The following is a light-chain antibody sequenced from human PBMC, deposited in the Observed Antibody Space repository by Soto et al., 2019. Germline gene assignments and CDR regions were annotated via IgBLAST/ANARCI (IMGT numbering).Light chain of an antibody. J-gene: IGKJ2*01. CDR1: QSVSSSS. CDR3: QQYGSSPPMYT. Sequence: EIVLTQSPGTLSLSPGERATLSCRASQSVSSSSLAWYQQKPGQAPRLLIYGASSRATGIPDRFSGSGSGTDFTLTISRLEPEDFEVYYCQQYGSSPPMYTFGQGTKLEIK. V-gene: IGKV3-20*01. CDR2: GAS.